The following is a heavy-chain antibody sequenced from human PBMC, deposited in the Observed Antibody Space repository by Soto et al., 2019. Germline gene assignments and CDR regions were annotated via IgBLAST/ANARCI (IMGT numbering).Heavy chain of an antibody. J-gene: IGHJ6*02. Sequence: VQLLESGGDLVQPGESLRLSCAASGFSFTTYAMNWVRQAPGKGLEWVSVISGDGYTTYYADSVKGRFTISRDNSKNTLHLQMNSLRAEDTAIYYCAKDTSGSGYYYYSMDVWVQGTAVTVSS. V-gene: IGHV3-23*01. CDR1: GFSFTTYA. CDR3: AKDTSGSGYYYYSMDV. D-gene: IGHD3-10*01. CDR2: ISGDGYTT.